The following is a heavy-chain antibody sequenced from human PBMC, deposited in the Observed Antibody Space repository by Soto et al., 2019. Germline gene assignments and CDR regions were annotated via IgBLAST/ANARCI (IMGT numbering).Heavy chain of an antibody. CDR2: ISYDGSNK. CDR3: AKDRDSSGYSPEGSAFDI. D-gene: IGHD3-22*01. CDR1: GFTFSSYG. J-gene: IGHJ3*02. V-gene: IGHV3-30*18. Sequence: GGSLRVSWAASGFTFSSYGMHWVRQAPGKGLEWVAVISYDGSNKYYADSVKGRFTISRDNSKNTLYLQMNSLRAEDTAVYYCAKDRDSSGYSPEGSAFDIWGQGTMVTVSS.